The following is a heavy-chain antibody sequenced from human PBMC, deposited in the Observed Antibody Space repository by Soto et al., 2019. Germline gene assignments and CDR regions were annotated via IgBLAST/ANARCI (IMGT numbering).Heavy chain of an antibody. CDR1: GYTFTSYD. CDR2: MNPNSGNT. J-gene: IGHJ6*03. V-gene: IGHV1-8*01. CDR3: ARNEDFWSGPYYMDV. D-gene: IGHD3-3*01. Sequence: ASVKVSCKASGYTFTSYDINWVRQATGQGLEWMGWMNPNSGNTGYAQKFQGRVTMTRNTSISTAYMELSSLRSEDTAVYYCARNEDFWSGPYYMDVWGKGTTVTVSS.